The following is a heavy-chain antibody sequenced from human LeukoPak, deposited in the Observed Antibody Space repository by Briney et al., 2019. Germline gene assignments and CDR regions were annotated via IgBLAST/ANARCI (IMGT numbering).Heavy chain of an antibody. CDR3: AKTGGTYYGSDY. CDR1: GFTFSSYV. J-gene: IGHJ4*02. V-gene: IGHV3-23*01. CDR2: ISGSGSTT. D-gene: IGHD1-26*01. Sequence: PGGSLRLSCAASGFTFSSYVMSWVRQAPGKGLEWVPSISGSGSTTYHADTVKGRFTISRDNSKNTLYLQMNSLRGEDTALYYCAKTGGTYYGSDYWGQGTLVAVSS.